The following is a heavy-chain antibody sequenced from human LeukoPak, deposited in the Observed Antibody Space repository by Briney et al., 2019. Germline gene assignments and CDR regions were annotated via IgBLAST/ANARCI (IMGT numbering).Heavy chain of an antibody. D-gene: IGHD6-13*01. CDR1: GGSISSGGYS. J-gene: IGHJ4*02. V-gene: IGHV4-31*03. CDR2: IYYSGST. Sequence: SETLSLTCTVSGGSISSGGYSWSWIRQHPGKGLEWIGYIYYSGSTYYNPSLKSRVTISVDTSKNQFSLKLSSVTAADTAVYYCARVRHSSSWYYFDYWGQGTLVTVSS. CDR3: ARVRHSSSWYYFDY.